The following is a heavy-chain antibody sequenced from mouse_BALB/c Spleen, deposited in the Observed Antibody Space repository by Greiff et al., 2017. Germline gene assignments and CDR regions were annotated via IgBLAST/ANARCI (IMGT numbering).Heavy chain of an antibody. CDR2: IDPANGNT. CDR3: ARGGSFDY. V-gene: IGHV14-3*02. CDR1: GFNIKDTY. Sequence: VQLQQSGAELVKPGASVKLSCTASGFNIKDTYMHWVKQRPEKGLEWIGRIDPANGNTKYDPKFQGKATITADTSSNTAYLQLSGLTSEDTAVYYCARGGSFDYWGQGTTLTVSS. J-gene: IGHJ2*01.